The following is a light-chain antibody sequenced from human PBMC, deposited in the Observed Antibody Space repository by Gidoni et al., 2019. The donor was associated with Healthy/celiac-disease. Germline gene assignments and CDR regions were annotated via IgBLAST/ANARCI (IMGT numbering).Light chain of an antibody. J-gene: IGLJ2*01. Sequence: SSSLTPDPAVSVALGPTVRITCQGDSLRSYYASWYQQKPGQAPVLVIYGKNNRPSGIPDRCSGSSSGNTASWTITGAQAEDEADYYCNSRDSSGNHLVFGGGTKLTVL. CDR1: SLRSYY. CDR2: GKN. V-gene: IGLV3-19*01. CDR3: NSRDSSGNHLV.